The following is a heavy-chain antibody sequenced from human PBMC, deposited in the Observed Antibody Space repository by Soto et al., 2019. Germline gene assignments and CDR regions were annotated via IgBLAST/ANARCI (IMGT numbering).Heavy chain of an antibody. V-gene: IGHV3-53*01. Sequence: EVQLVESGGGLIQPGGSLRLSCAASGFTVSSNYMSWVRQAPGKGLEWVSVIYSGGSTYYADSVKGRFTISRDNSKNTLYLQMNTRRAKDTAVYYCARDRVESGYPEYFQHWGQGTLVTVSS. CDR2: IYSGGST. J-gene: IGHJ1*01. D-gene: IGHD3-22*01. CDR1: GFTVSSNY. CDR3: ARDRVESGYPEYFQH.